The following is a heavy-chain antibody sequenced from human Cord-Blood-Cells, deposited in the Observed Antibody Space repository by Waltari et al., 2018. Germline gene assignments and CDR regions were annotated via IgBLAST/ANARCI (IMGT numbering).Heavy chain of an antibody. J-gene: IGHJ2*01. CDR1: GYTFTSSA. CDR3: ASLLTGDGDWYFDL. D-gene: IGHD7-27*01. Sequence: QVQLVQSGAEVKKPGASVKLSCKASGYTFTSSAMHSVRQAPGQRLEWMGWINAGNGNTKYSQKFQGRVTITRDTSASTAYMELSSLRSEDTAVYYCASLLTGDGDWYFDLWGRGTLVTVSS. CDR2: INAGNGNT. V-gene: IGHV1-3*01.